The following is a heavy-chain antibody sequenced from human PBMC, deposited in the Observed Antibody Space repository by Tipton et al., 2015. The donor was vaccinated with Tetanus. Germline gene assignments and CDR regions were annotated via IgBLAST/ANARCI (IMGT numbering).Heavy chain of an antibody. V-gene: IGHV4-39*07. Sequence: LRLSCTVSGGSISGSSYYWGWIRQPPGKGLEWIGSIYYSGSSYYNPTLKSRVIMSVDTSRRQFSLKLNSVTAADTAVYYCARGWGSSWYYFDYWGQGILVTVSS. CDR1: GGSISGSSYY. J-gene: IGHJ4*02. D-gene: IGHD6-13*01. CDR2: IYYSGSS. CDR3: ARGWGSSWYYFDY.